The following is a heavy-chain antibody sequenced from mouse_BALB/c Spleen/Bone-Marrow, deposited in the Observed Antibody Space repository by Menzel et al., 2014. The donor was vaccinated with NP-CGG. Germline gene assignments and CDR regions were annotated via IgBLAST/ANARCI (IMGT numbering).Heavy chain of an antibody. CDR1: GYTFNDYC. CDR2: IYPGSGST. D-gene: IGHD1-2*01. J-gene: IGHJ4*01. CDR3: ARDFGYINAMNY. V-gene: IGHV1-84*02. Sequence: VQLQQSGAELVKPGASVKISCKASGYTFNDYCINWVKQKPGQGLEWIGWIYPGSGSTNYNENFKGKATLTVDTSSSTASIQPSSLTSEDTAAYFCARDFGYINAMNYWGQGTSVTVSS.